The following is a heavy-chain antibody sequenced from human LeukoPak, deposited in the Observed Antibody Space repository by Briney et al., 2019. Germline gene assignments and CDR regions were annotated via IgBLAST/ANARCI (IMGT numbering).Heavy chain of an antibody. CDR1: GYTFTGYY. J-gene: IGHJ6*03. V-gene: IGHV1-2*02. CDR2: INPNSGGT. Sequence: ASVKVSCKASGYTFTGYYMHWVRQAPGQGLEWMGWINPNSGGTNYAQKFQGRVTMTRDTSISTAYMELSRLRSDDTAVYYCATGGIVVRGVTSLYYMDVWGKGTTVTVSS. D-gene: IGHD3-10*01. CDR3: ATGGIVVRGVTSLYYMDV.